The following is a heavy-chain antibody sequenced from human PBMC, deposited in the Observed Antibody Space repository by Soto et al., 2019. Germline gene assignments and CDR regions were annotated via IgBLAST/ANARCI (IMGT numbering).Heavy chain of an antibody. J-gene: IGHJ6*02. CDR3: ARAAAGPLDYYYYGMDV. V-gene: IGHV1-2*04. Sequence: GASVKVSCKASGYTFTSYYMHWVRQAPGQGLEWMGWINPNSGGTNYAQKFQGWVTMTRDTSISTAYMELSRLRSDDTAVYYCARAAAGPLDYYYYGMDVWGQGTTVTVSS. CDR2: INPNSGGT. D-gene: IGHD6-13*01. CDR1: GYTFTSYY.